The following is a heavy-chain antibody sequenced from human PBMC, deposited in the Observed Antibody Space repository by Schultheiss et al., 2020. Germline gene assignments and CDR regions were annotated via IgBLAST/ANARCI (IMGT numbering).Heavy chain of an antibody. CDR3: ARGYGSVAAPFDY. D-gene: IGHD6-19*01. Sequence: SETLSLTCTVSGGSISDYYWSWIRQPPGKGLEWIGSIYYSGSTYYNPSLKSRVTISVDTSKNQFSLMLTSVTAADTAVYYCARGYGSVAAPFDYWGQGTLVTVSS. CDR2: IYYSGST. CDR1: GGSISDYY. V-gene: IGHV4-59*12. J-gene: IGHJ4*02.